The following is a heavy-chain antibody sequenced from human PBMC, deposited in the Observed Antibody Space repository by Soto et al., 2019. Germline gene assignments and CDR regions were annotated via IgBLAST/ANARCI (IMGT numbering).Heavy chain of an antibody. CDR2: IIPIFGTA. CDR1: GGTFSSYA. D-gene: IGHD6-13*01. V-gene: IGHV1-69*12. Sequence: QVQLVQSGAEVKKPGSSVKVSCKASGGTFSSYAISWVRQAPGQGLEWMGGIIPIFGTANYAQKFQGRVTLHADESTSTAYRELSSLRSEDTAVYYCAREVRYSSSWYYFDYWGQGTLVTVSS. J-gene: IGHJ4*02. CDR3: AREVRYSSSWYYFDY.